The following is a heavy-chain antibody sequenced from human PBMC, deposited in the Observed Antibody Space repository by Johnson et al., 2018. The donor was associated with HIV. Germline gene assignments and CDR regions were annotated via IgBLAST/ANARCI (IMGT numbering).Heavy chain of an antibody. CDR3: ARKQWLAKISSDAFDI. V-gene: IGHV3-30*03. CDR1: GFTFSSYA. D-gene: IGHD6-19*01. J-gene: IGHJ3*02. CDR2: ISYDGSYK. Sequence: QVQLVESGGGVVQPGRSLRLSCAASGFTFSSYAMHCVREAPGKGLEWVAVISYDGSYKYYADSVKGRLTISRDNAKNTLYLQMNSLRAEDTAVYYCARKQWLAKISSDAFDIWGQGTMVTVSS.